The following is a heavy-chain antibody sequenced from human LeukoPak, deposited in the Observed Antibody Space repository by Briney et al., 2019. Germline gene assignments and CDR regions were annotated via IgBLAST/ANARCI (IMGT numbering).Heavy chain of an antibody. CDR2: ISSSSSYI. J-gene: IGHJ4*02. V-gene: IGHV3-21*01. CDR3: ARKFGYCSSTSCYPFDY. D-gene: IGHD2-2*01. Sequence: GGSLRLSCAASGFTFSSYSMNWVRQAPGKGLEWVSSISSSSSYIYYADSVKGRFTISRDNAKNSLYLQMNSLRAEDTAAYYCARKFGYCSSTSCYPFDYWGQGTLVTVSS. CDR1: GFTFSSYS.